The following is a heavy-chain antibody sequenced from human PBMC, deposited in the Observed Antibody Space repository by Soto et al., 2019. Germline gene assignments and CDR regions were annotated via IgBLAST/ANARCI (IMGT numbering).Heavy chain of an antibody. CDR1: GGSISSYC. CDR3: ARGPDHSKVGY. D-gene: IGHD4-4*01. V-gene: IGHV4-59*13. Sequence: SETLSLTCTVSGGSISSYCWSWIRQPPGKGLEWIGCIDYNGRAHYNPSLTSRVTMSLDTSNNHFSLKLSSVTTTDTAVYYCARGPDHSKVGYWGQGTLVTVS. J-gene: IGHJ4*02. CDR2: IDYNGRA.